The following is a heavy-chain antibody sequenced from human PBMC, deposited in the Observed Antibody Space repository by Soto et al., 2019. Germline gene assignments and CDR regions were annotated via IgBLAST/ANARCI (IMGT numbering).Heavy chain of an antibody. D-gene: IGHD3-10*01. Sequence: QVQLVQSGAEVKKPGSSVKVSCKASGGTFSSYAISWVRQAPGQGLECMGGIIPIFGTANYAQKFQGRVTITADESTSTAYMELSSLRSEDTAVYYCARDSPGFGELSEYYFDYWGQGTLVTVSS. V-gene: IGHV1-69*01. J-gene: IGHJ4*02. CDR3: ARDSPGFGELSEYYFDY. CDR2: IIPIFGTA. CDR1: GGTFSSYA.